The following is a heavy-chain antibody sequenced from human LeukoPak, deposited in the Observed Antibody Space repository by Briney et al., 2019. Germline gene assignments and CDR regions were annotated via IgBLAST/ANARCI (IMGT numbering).Heavy chain of an antibody. CDR3: ARGFVYFDY. CDR2: ISYDGSNK. CDR1: GFTFSSYA. Sequence: GGSLRLSCAASGFTFSSYAMHWVRQAPGKGLEWVAVISYDGSNKYYADSVKGRFTISRDNSKNTLYLQMNGLRAEDTAVYYCARGFVYFDYWGQGTLVTVSS. D-gene: IGHD3-16*02. J-gene: IGHJ4*02. V-gene: IGHV3-30*04.